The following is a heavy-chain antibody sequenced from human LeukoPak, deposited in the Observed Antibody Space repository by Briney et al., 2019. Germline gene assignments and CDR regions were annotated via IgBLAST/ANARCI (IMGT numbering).Heavy chain of an antibody. D-gene: IGHD3-3*01. CDR1: GGSISSSSYY. J-gene: IGHJ4*02. CDR2: IYYSGST. Sequence: SETLSLTCTVSGGSISSSSYYWGWIRQPPGKGLEWIVSIYYSGSTYYNPSLKSRVTISVDTSKNQFSLKLSSVTAADTAVYYCARHSRVTIFGVDHFDYWGQGTLVTVSS. CDR3: ARHSRVTIFGVDHFDY. V-gene: IGHV4-39*01.